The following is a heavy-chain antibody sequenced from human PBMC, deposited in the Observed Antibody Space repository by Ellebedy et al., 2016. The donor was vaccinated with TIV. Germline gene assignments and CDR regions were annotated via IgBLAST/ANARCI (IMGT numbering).Heavy chain of an antibody. V-gene: IGHV3-21*01. CDR3: ARDRGYYDSNGYPYYFDY. J-gene: IGHJ4*02. Sequence: GESLKISCAASGFTFSSYNMNWVLQAPGKGLEWASSISSRNIYLFYADSVKGRFTISRDNAKNSLYMQMNSLRAEDTAVYYCARDRGYYDSNGYPYYFDYWGQGTLVTVSS. CDR1: GFTFSSYN. CDR2: ISSRNIYL. D-gene: IGHD3-22*01.